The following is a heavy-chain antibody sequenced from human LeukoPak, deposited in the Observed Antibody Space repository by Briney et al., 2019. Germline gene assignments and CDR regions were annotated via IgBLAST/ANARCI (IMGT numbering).Heavy chain of an antibody. Sequence: GGSLRLSCAASGFTFSSYEMNWVRQAPGKGLEWVSYISSSGSTIYYADSVKGRFTISRDNAKNSLYLQMNSLRAEDTALYYCAKDIRAIYGSGDMDVWGKGTTVTISS. V-gene: IGHV3-48*03. D-gene: IGHD3-10*01. CDR3: AKDIRAIYGSGDMDV. CDR2: ISSSGSTI. CDR1: GFTFSSYE. J-gene: IGHJ6*03.